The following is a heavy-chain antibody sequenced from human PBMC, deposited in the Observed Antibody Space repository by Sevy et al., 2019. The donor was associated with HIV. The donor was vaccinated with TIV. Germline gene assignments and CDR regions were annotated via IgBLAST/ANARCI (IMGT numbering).Heavy chain of an antibody. J-gene: IGHJ4*02. CDR1: GYTLTELS. V-gene: IGHV1-24*01. CDR3: ASTRDYYDSSGYYFDY. Sequence: APVKVSCKVSGYTLTELSIHWVRQAPGKGLEWLVTFDPEDGKTIYAQNFQGRVTMTEDTSTDTTYMELSSLRSEDTAVYYCASTRDYYDSSGYYFDYWGQGTLVTVSS. D-gene: IGHD3-22*01. CDR2: FDPEDGKT.